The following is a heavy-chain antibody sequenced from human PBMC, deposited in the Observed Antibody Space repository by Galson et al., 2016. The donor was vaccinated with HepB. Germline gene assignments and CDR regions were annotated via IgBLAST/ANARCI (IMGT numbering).Heavy chain of an antibody. V-gene: IGHV4-31*03. CDR2: IYYSGST. CDR3: ARGSPTMVGLDY. J-gene: IGHJ4*02. CDR1: GGSISSGGYY. Sequence: LSLTCTVPGGSISSGGYYWSWIRQHPGKGLEYIGYIYYSGSTYYSPSLESRVSMSVDTSDNQFSLTLRSVTAAATAVYYCARGSPTMVGLDYWGQGTLVTVSS. D-gene: IGHD4-23*01.